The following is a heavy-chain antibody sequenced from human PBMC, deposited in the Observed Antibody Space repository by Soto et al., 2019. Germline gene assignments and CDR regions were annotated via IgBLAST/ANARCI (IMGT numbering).Heavy chain of an antibody. J-gene: IGHJ4*02. Sequence: GGSLRLSCAASGFTFSSFWMTWVRQAPGKGLEWVANIKHDGSEKYYVESVKGRFTISRDNARNSLFLEMKSLRSEDTAVYSCVRDRSGSYLEGFDYWGQGTLVTVSS. V-gene: IGHV3-7*01. CDR1: GFTFSSFW. CDR2: IKHDGSEK. D-gene: IGHD1-26*01. CDR3: VRDRSGSYLEGFDY.